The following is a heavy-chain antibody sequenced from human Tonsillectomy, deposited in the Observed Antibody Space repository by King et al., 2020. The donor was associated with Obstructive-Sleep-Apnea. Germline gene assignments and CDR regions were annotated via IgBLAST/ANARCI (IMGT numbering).Heavy chain of an antibody. CDR3: ARQATYGILTGYLHNDALDL. V-gene: IGHV4-34*01. J-gene: IGHJ3*01. D-gene: IGHD3-9*01. Sequence: VQLQQWGAGLVKPSETLSLTCAVYGGSFSGYYWTWIRQPPGEGLEWIGEINHGGSTNYNPSLKSRVTISRDTSTKQISLKVTSVTAEDTAVYFCARQATYGILTGYLHNDALDLWGQGTMVTVSS. CDR2: INHGGST. CDR1: GGSFSGYY.